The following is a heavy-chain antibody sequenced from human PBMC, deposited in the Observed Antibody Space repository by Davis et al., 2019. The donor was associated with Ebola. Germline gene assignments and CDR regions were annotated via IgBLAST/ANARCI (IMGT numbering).Heavy chain of an antibody. V-gene: IGHV3-33*06. CDR1: GFAFSTNA. CDR3: AKVRTFGGSAFDM. Sequence: GESLKISCAASGFAFSTNAMYWVRQAPGKGPEWVALIWYDESNKYYGDSVKGRFTVSRDNSKNTLYLQMNSLRAEDTAVYYCAKVRTFGGSAFDMWGQGTMVTVSS. D-gene: IGHD3-16*01. J-gene: IGHJ3*02. CDR2: IWYDESNK.